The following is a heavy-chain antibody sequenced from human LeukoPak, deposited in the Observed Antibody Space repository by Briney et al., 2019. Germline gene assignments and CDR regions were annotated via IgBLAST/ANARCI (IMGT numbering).Heavy chain of an antibody. V-gene: IGHV4-59*01. J-gene: IGHJ4*02. Sequence: PSQTLSLTCTLSGVSFSSYYTTWLRHPPGKGMGWIGYIYYSGSTNYSTSLKSRVTMSLDTSKNQFSLKLTSVTAADTAVYYCATGGSSSSVDYWGQGTLVTVSS. CDR3: ATGGSSSSVDY. CDR2: IYYSGST. D-gene: IGHD6-6*01. CDR1: GVSFSSYY.